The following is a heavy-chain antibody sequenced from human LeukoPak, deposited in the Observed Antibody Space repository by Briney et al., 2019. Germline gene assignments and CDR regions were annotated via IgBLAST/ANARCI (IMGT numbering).Heavy chain of an antibody. V-gene: IGHV1-58*01. CDR2: IVVGSGNT. CDR1: GFTFTSSA. J-gene: IGHJ4*02. CDR3: AADPYDYGDYVLGY. Sequence: ASAKVSCKASGFTFTSSAVQWVRQARGQRLEWIGWIVVGSGNTNYAQKFQERVTITRDMSTSTTYMELSSLRSEDTAVYYCAADPYDYGDYVLGYWGQGTLVTVSS. D-gene: IGHD4-17*01.